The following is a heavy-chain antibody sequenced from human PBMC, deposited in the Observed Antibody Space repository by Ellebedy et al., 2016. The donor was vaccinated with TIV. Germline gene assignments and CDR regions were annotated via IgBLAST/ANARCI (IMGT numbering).Heavy chain of an antibody. J-gene: IGHJ6*02. CDR3: ARGSRPPRLTVDPSRLDYYYGMDV. CDR2: ISSSSSYI. CDR1: GFTFSSYS. V-gene: IGHV3-21*01. D-gene: IGHD6-25*01. Sequence: GGSLRLXCAASGFTFSSYSMNWVRQAPGKGLEWVSSISSSSSYIYYADSVKGRFTISRDNAKNSLYLQMNSLRAEDTAVYYCARGSRPPRLTVDPSRLDYYYGMDVWGQGTTVTVSS.